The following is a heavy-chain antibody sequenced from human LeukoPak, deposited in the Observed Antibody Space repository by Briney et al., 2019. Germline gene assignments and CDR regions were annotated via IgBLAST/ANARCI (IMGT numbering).Heavy chain of an antibody. CDR1: GGSFSGYY. V-gene: IGHV4-34*01. D-gene: IGHD3-10*01. J-gene: IGHJ5*02. CDR2: INHSGST. Sequence: SETLSLTCAVYGGSFSGYYWSWIRQPPGKGLEWIGEINHSGSTNYNPSLKSRVTISVDTSKNHFSLKLSSVTAADTAVYYCASAPGRGGSGIYYNRCFDPWGQGTLVTVSS. CDR3: ASAPGRGGSGIYYNRCFDP.